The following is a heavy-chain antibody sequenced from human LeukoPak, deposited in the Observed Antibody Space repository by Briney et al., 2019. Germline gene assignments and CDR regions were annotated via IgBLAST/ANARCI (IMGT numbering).Heavy chain of an antibody. CDR2: IYYSGST. CDR1: RGSISSYY. Sequence: PSETLSLTCTVSRGSISSYYWSWIRQPPGKGLEWIGHIYYSGSTNYNPSLESRVTISVDPSKSQFSLKLASVSAADTAVYYCARGGSSSSLNHFDYWGQGTLVTVSS. J-gene: IGHJ4*02. V-gene: IGHV4-59*01. D-gene: IGHD6-13*01. CDR3: ARGGSSSSLNHFDY.